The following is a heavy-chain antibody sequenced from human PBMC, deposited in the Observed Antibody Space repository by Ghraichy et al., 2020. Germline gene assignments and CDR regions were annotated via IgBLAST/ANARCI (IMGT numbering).Heavy chain of an antibody. CDR2: ISSSSSYI. V-gene: IGHV3-21*01. J-gene: IGHJ4*02. CDR3: ARVARDSSGYFGY. Sequence: SCAASGFTFSSYSMNWVRQAPGKGLEWVSSISSSSSYIYYADSVKGRFTISRDNAKNSLYLQMNSLRAEDTAVYYCARVARDSSGYFGYWGQGTLVTVSS. CDR1: GFTFSSYS. D-gene: IGHD3-22*01.